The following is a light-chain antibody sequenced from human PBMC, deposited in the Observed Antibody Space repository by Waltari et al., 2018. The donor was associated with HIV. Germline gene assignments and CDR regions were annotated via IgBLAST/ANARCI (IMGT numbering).Light chain of an antibody. V-gene: IGLV2-8*01. CDR2: EVT. J-gene: IGLJ2*01. CDR1: SSDIGGYNY. Sequence: QSALTQPPSASGSPGQSVTISCTGTSSDIGGYNYVSWYQQHPGKAPTLIIYEVTTGPSGLPNRFSGSKSGNTASLTVSGLQAEDEADYYCVSYAGSNTVIFGGGTKLTVL. CDR3: VSYAGSNTVI.